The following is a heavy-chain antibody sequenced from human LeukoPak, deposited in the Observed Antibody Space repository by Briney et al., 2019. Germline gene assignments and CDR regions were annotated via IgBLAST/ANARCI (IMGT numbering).Heavy chain of an antibody. V-gene: IGHV3-30*18. D-gene: IGHD2-15*01. CDR1: GFTFSSYG. CDR2: ISYDGSNK. J-gene: IGHJ1*01. Sequence: GGSLRLSCAASGFTFSSYGMHWVRQAPGKGLEWVAVISYDGSNKYYADSVKGRFTISRDNSKNTLYLQMNSLRAEDTAVYYCAKDEYCSGGSCYSGYFQHWGQGTLVTVSS. CDR3: AKDEYCSGGSCYSGYFQH.